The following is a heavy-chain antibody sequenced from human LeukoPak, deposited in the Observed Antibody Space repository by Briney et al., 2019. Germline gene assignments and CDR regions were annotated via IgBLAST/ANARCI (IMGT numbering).Heavy chain of an antibody. CDR3: ARHQGGSSWYYFDY. CDR1: GGSIGSYY. V-gene: IGHV4-59*08. Sequence: PSGTLSLTCTVSGGSIGSYYWSWIRQPPGKGLEWIGYISYSGSTNYNPSLKSRVTISVDTSKNQFSLKLSSVTAADTAVYYCARHQGGSSWYYFDYWGQGTLVTVSS. CDR2: ISYSGST. D-gene: IGHD6-13*01. J-gene: IGHJ4*02.